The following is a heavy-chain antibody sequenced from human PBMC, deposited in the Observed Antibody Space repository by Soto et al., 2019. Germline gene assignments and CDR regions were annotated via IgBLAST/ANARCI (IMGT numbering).Heavy chain of an antibody. CDR3: ARRGYCTNGVCYYGMDV. V-gene: IGHV4-4*02. CDR1: GCSISISNW. D-gene: IGHD2-8*01. Sequence: SETLSLTCAVSGCSISISNWCSWVRQPPGKGLEWIGEIYHSGSTNYNPSLKSRVTISVDKSKNQFSLKLSSVTAADTAVYYCARRGYCTNGVCYYGMDVWGQGTTVTVSS. CDR2: IYHSGST. J-gene: IGHJ6*02.